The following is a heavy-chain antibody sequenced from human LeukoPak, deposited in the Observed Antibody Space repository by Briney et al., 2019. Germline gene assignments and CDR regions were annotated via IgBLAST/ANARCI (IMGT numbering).Heavy chain of an antibody. CDR3: AKTAHSGSYVFSDWFGP. CDR1: GFTFDDYG. D-gene: IGHD1-26*01. CDR2: IWYDGSNK. Sequence: GGSLRLSCAASGFTFDDYGMSWVRQAPGKGLEWVAVIWYDGSNKYYADSVKGRFTISRDNSKNTLYLQMNSLRAEDTAVYYCAKTAHSGSYVFSDWFGPWGQGTLVTVSS. J-gene: IGHJ5*02. V-gene: IGHV3-33*06.